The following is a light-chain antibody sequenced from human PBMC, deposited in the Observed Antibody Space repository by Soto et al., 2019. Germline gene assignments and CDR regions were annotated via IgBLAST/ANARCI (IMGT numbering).Light chain of an antibody. CDR2: DVS. CDR3: SSYRSSHVV. CDR1: SSDVGGYNY. J-gene: IGLJ2*01. V-gene: IGLV2-14*01. Sequence: QSVLTQPASVSGSPGQSITISCTGTSSDVGGYNYVSWYQQHPGKAPKLMIYDVSNRPSGVSNRFSGSKSGNTASLTISGLQAEDEADYYCSSYRSSHVVFGGGTQLTVL.